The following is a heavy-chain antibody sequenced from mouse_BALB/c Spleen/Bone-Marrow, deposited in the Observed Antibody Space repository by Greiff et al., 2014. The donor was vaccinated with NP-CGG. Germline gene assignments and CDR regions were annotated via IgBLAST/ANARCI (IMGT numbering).Heavy chain of an antibody. CDR2: IWADGST. D-gene: IGHD1-2*01. Sequence: VKLMESGPGLVAPSQGLSITCTVSGFSLTNYGVHWVRQPPGKGLEWLGVIWADGSTNYNSALMSRLSISKDNSKIQVFFKMNSLQTDDTAMYYCARITTATGAMDYWGQGTSVTVSS. CDR1: GFSLTNYG. CDR3: ARITTATGAMDY. J-gene: IGHJ4*01. V-gene: IGHV2-9*02.